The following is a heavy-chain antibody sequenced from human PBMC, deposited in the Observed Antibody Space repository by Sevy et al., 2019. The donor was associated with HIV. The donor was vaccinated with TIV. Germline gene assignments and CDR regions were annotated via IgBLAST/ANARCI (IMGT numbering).Heavy chain of an antibody. CDR1: GFTFSGSA. Sequence: GGSLRLSCAASGFTFSGSAMHWVRQASGKGLEWLGRIRSKANSYATAYAASVKGRFTISRDDSKNTAYLQMNSLKTEDTAVYYCIYYYGSGSYYNDYYYGMDVWGQGTTVTVSS. J-gene: IGHJ6*02. V-gene: IGHV3-73*01. CDR3: IYYYGSGSYYNDYYYGMDV. CDR2: IRSKANSYAT. D-gene: IGHD3-10*01.